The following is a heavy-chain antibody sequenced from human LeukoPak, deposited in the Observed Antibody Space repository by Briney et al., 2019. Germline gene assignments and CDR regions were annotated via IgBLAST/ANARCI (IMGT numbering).Heavy chain of an antibody. CDR2: IGSSGGST. V-gene: IGHV3-23*01. Sequence: GGSLRLSCAASGFTFSSYAMSWVRQAPGKGLEWVSGIGSSGGSTYYADSVKGRFTISRDNSKSTLFLQMNSLRAEDTAVYYCAKNLNPFDSWGQGILVTVSS. CDR1: GFTFSSYA. CDR3: AKNLNPFDS. J-gene: IGHJ4*02.